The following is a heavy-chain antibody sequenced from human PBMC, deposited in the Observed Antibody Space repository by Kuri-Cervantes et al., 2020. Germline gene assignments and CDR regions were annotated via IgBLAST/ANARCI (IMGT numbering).Heavy chain of an antibody. Sequence: ESLKISCAVSGGSFSGYYWSWIRQPPGKGLGWIGEINHSGSTNYNPSLKSRVTISVDTSKNQFSLKLSSVTAADTAVYYCASRVQGVRKNEGGFDYWGQGTLVTVSS. CDR2: INHSGST. CDR3: ASRVQGVRKNEGGFDY. D-gene: IGHD3-10*01. CDR1: GGSFSGYY. V-gene: IGHV4-34*01. J-gene: IGHJ4*02.